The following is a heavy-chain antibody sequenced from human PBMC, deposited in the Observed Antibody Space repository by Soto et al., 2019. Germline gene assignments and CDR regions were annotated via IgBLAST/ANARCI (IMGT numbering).Heavy chain of an antibody. CDR2: IYYSGST. Sequence: PSETLSLTCTVSGGSISSDDYYWSWIRQHPGKGLEWIGYIYYSGSTYYNPSLKSRVTISVDTSKNQFSLKLSSVTAADTAVYYCARGSYYYYYMDVWGKGTTVTVSS. V-gene: IGHV4-31*03. CDR1: GGSISSDDYY. J-gene: IGHJ6*03. CDR3: ARGSYYYYYMDV.